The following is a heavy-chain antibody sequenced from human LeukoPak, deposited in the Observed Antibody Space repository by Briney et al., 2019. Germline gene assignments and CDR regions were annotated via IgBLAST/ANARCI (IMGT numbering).Heavy chain of an antibody. Sequence: GGSLRLSCAASGVTFSRYWMSWVRQAPGKGLEWVANMKQDGSEKYYVDSVKDRFTISRDNAKNSLYLQMNSLRAEDTAVYYCARDGSDYGEYDYWGQGTLVTVSS. J-gene: IGHJ4*02. CDR1: GVTFSRYW. V-gene: IGHV3-7*03. CDR2: MKQDGSEK. D-gene: IGHD4-17*01. CDR3: ARDGSDYGEYDY.